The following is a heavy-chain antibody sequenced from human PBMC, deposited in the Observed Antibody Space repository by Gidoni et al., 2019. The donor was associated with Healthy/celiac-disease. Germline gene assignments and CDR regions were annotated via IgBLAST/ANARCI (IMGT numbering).Heavy chain of an antibody. J-gene: IGHJ3*02. Sequence: QVQLVQSGAEVKKPGSSVKVSCKASGGTFSSYAISWVRQAPGQGLEWMGRIIAILGIANYAQKFQGRVTITADKSTSTAYMELSSLRSEDTAVYYCARWRRSGYQNDAFDIWGQGTMVTVSS. CDR2: IIAILGIA. V-gene: IGHV1-69*04. D-gene: IGHD3-22*01. CDR3: ARWRRSGYQNDAFDI. CDR1: GGTFSSYA.